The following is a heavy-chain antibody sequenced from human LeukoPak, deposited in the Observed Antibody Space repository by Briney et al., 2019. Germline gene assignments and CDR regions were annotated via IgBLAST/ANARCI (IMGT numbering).Heavy chain of an antibody. CDR2: INHSGST. D-gene: IGHD5-18*01. Sequence: SETLSLTCAVYGGSFSGYYWSWIRQPPGKGLEWIGEINHSGSTNYNPSLKSRVTISVDTSKNQFSLKLSSVTAADTAVHYCARGASRGYSYGPRRFDYWGQGTLVTVSS. CDR1: GGSFSGYY. V-gene: IGHV4-34*01. J-gene: IGHJ4*02. CDR3: ARGASRGYSYGPRRFDY.